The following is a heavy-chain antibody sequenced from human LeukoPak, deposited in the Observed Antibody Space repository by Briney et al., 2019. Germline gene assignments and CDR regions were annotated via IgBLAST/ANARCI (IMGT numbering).Heavy chain of an antibody. Sequence: GASVTLSCKASGGTFSSYAISWERQAPGQGLEWMGRIIPIFGTANYAQNFQGRVTITTDQSTSTAYMELSSLRSEGTGVYYCARDVGPTTVTTVAFGYWGQGTLVSVSS. D-gene: IGHD4-17*01. CDR2: IIPIFGTA. V-gene: IGHV1-69*05. CDR1: GGTFSSYA. J-gene: IGHJ4*02. CDR3: ARDVGPTTVTTVAFGY.